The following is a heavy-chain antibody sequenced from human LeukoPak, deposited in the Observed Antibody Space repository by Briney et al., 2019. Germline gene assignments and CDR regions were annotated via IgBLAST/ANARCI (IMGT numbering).Heavy chain of an antibody. CDR1: GYTFTSYG. CDR2: ISAYNGNT. V-gene: IGHV1-18*01. Sequence: ASVKVSCKASGYTFTSYGISWVRQAPGQGLEWMGWISAYNGNTNYAQKFQGRVSMTRDTSISTAYMELSSLRSEDTAVYCCARGPVEAVFGVSTEDWGQGTTVTVSS. CDR3: ARGPVEAVFGVSTED. D-gene: IGHD3-10*02. J-gene: IGHJ6*02.